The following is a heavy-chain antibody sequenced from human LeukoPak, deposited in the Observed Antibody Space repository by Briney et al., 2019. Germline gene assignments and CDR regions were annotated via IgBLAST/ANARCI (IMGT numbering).Heavy chain of an antibody. CDR2: ISFDGSNK. Sequence: PGGSLRLSCAASGFTFSSYVMHWVRRAPGEGLEWVAVISFDGSNKYYGDSLKGRYTISRDNSKNTLYLQMNSLRGEDMAIYYCARDFGWLSGFDYWGQGTLVTVSS. D-gene: IGHD3-9*01. V-gene: IGHV3-30-3*01. CDR3: ARDFGWLSGFDY. J-gene: IGHJ4*02. CDR1: GFTFSSYV.